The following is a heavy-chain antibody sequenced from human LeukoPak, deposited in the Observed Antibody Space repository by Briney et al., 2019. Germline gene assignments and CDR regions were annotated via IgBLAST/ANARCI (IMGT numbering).Heavy chain of an antibody. CDR1: GGPISSYY. CDR2: IYYSGST. V-gene: IGHV4-59*01. CDR3: ARVALQLWPRFDY. Sequence: SETLSLTCTVSGGPISSYYWSWIRQPPGKGLEWIGYIYYSGSTNYNPSLKSRVTISVDTSKNQFSLKLSSVTAADTAVYYCARVALQLWPRFDYWGQGTLVTVSS. J-gene: IGHJ4*02. D-gene: IGHD5-18*01.